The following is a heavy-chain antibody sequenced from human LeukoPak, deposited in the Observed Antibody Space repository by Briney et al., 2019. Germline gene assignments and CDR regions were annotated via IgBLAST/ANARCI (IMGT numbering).Heavy chain of an antibody. J-gene: IGHJ4*02. D-gene: IGHD5-18*01. CDR2: IFGSGGSP. CDR3: GKTTVGYSSGQKPAWPVDY. Sequence: PGGSLRLSCAASGFTFSSYPMYWVRQAPGKGLEWVAGIFGSGGSPHYADSVKGRFTISRDNSRNTVYLQINSLRAEDTAVYYCGKTTVGYSSGQKPAWPVDYWGQGTLVTVSS. V-gene: IGHV3-23*01. CDR1: GFTFSSYP.